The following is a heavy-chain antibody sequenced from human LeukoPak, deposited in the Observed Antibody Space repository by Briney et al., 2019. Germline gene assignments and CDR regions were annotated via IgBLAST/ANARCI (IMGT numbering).Heavy chain of an antibody. V-gene: IGHV1-46*01. CDR2: INPSGGST. CDR1: GYTFTSYG. Sequence: GASVKVSCKASGYTFTSYGISWVRQAPGQGLEWMGIINPSGGSTTYAQKFQGRVTMTRDMSTSTVYMQLSSLRSEDTAVYYCARDLHSSSWYNRFDPWGQGTLVTVSS. J-gene: IGHJ5*02. CDR3: ARDLHSSSWYNRFDP. D-gene: IGHD6-13*01.